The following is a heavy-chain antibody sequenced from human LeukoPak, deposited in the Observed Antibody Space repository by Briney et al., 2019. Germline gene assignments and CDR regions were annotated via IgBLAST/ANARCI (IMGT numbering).Heavy chain of an antibody. CDR2: IDGSDGAS. V-gene: IGHV3-23*01. Sequence: GGSLRLSCAASGFRFSSYVMSWVRQAPGKGLEYVSSIDGSDGASYYADSVKGRFTISRDNSKNTLFLQMNSLRVEDTAVYYCARVDSGNYDYWGQGTLLTVPS. D-gene: IGHD1-26*01. CDR1: GFRFSSYV. J-gene: IGHJ4*02. CDR3: ARVDSGNYDY.